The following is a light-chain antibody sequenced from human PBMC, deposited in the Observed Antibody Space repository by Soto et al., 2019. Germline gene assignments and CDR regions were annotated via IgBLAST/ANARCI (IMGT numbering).Light chain of an antibody. Sequence: DILMTQSPSILSASVGDTVTITCRASQSISKWVAWYQQRAGKAPTALIFDASNSEKGVPSRFSGSGSGTEFTLIISGVQPEDFATYYCQKYNSAPLTFGGGTKVDIK. CDR2: DAS. J-gene: IGKJ4*01. V-gene: IGKV1-5*01. CDR1: QSISKW. CDR3: QKYNSAPLT.